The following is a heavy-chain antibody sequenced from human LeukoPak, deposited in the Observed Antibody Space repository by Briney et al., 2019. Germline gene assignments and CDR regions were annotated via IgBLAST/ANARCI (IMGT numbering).Heavy chain of an antibody. V-gene: IGHV1-8*01. CDR3: ASFGYGDYRYYFDY. D-gene: IGHD4-17*01. CDR1: GYTFTSYD. Sequence: ASVKVSCKASGYTFTSYDINWVRQAAGQGLEWMGWMNPNSGNTVYAQKFQGRVTMTSNPSISTAYMDLSSLRSEDTAVYYCASFGYGDYRYYFDYWGQGTLVTVSS. J-gene: IGHJ4*01. CDR2: MNPNSGNT.